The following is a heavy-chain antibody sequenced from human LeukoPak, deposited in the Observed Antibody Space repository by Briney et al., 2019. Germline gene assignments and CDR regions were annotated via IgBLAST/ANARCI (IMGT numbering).Heavy chain of an antibody. J-gene: IGHJ5*02. CDR3: AKVGSRAAGTLLNWFDP. CDR1: GFTFGDYA. Sequence: GGSLRLSCAVSGFTFGDYAMSWVRQAPGKGLEWVSGIGASGVSTNYADSVKGRFTISRDNSKRTVFLQMNSLRAEDTALYYCAKVGSRAAGTLLNWFDPWGQGTLVTVSS. V-gene: IGHV3-23*01. D-gene: IGHD6-13*01. CDR2: IGASGVST.